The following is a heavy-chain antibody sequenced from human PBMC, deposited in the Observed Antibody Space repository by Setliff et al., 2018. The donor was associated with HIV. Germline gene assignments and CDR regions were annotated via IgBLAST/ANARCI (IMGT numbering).Heavy chain of an antibody. CDR2: IYYSGST. Sequence: SETLSLTCTVSGGSISSDYWSWIRQPPGKGLEWIGYIYYSGSTNYNPSLKSRVTISVDKSKNQFSLKLISVTAADTAVYYCAREDGSNSHDTFEIWGQGILVTVSS. V-gene: IGHV4-59*12. CDR3: AREDGSNSHDTFEI. J-gene: IGHJ3*02. CDR1: GGSISSDY. D-gene: IGHD1-1*01.